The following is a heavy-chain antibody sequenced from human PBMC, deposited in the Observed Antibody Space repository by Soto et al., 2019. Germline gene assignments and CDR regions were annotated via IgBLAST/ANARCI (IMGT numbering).Heavy chain of an antibody. CDR3: ARGEAARPGASDI. Sequence: ASVKVSCKASGGTFSSYAISWVRQAPGQGLEWMGGIIPLFGTANYAQKFQGRVTITADESTSTAYMELSSLRSEDTAVYYCARGEAARPGASDIWGQGTMVTVAS. CDR2: IIPLFGTA. J-gene: IGHJ3*02. CDR1: GGTFSSYA. V-gene: IGHV1-69*13. D-gene: IGHD6-6*01.